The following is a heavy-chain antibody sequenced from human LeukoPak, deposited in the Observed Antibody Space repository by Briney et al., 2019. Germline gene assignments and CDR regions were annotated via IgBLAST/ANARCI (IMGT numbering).Heavy chain of an antibody. CDR2: ISYDGSNE. CDR1: GFTFSSYA. V-gene: IGHV3-30-3*01. CDR3: ARDLNFYYYYYGMDV. D-gene: IGHD5-24*01. Sequence: GRSLRLSCAASGFTFSSYAMHWVRQAPGKGLEWVAVISYDGSNEYYADSVKGRFTISRDNSKNTLYLQMNSLRAEDTAVYYCARDLNFYYYYYGMDVWGQGTTVTVSS. J-gene: IGHJ6*02.